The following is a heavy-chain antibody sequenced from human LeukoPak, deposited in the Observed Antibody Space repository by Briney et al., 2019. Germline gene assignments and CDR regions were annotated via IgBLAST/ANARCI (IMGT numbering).Heavy chain of an antibody. CDR2: INSDGSTT. CDR3: AKEVDQLWFGELDNWFDP. CDR1: GFTFSSYW. Sequence: PGGSLRLSCAASGFTFSSYWMHWVRQVPGKGLVWVSRINSDGSTTNYADSVKGRFTISRDNAKNTLYLQMNSLRAEDTAVYYCAKEVDQLWFGELDNWFDPWGQGTLVTVSS. V-gene: IGHV3-74*01. D-gene: IGHD3-10*01. J-gene: IGHJ5*02.